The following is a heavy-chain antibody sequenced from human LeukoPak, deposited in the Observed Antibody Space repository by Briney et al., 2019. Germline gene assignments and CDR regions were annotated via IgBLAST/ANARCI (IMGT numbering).Heavy chain of an antibody. D-gene: IGHD6-6*01. V-gene: IGHV1-69*06. Sequence: SVKVSCKASGGTFSSYAISWVRQAPGQGLEWMGGIIPIFGTANYAQKFQGRVTITADKSTSTAYMELSSLRSEDTAVYYCAITSSIAARPGGIDYYYYMDVWGKGTTVTISS. CDR2: IIPIFGTA. J-gene: IGHJ6*03. CDR1: GGTFSSYA. CDR3: AITSSIAARPGGIDYYYYMDV.